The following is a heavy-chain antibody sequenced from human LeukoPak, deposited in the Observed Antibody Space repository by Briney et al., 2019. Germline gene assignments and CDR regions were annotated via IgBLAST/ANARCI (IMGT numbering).Heavy chain of an antibody. Sequence: GASVKVSCKASGYTFTSYAMHWVRQAPGQRLEWMGWINAGNGNTEYSQKFQGRVTITRDTSASTAYMELSSLRSEDTAVYYCARLEVFPAAEYFQHWGQGTLVTVSS. V-gene: IGHV1-3*01. CDR2: INAGNGNT. CDR1: GYTFTSYA. D-gene: IGHD3-3*01. J-gene: IGHJ1*01. CDR3: ARLEVFPAAEYFQH.